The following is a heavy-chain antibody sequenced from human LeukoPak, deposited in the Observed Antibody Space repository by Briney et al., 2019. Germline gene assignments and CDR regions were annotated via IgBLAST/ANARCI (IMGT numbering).Heavy chain of an antibody. J-gene: IGHJ4*02. V-gene: IGHV3-7*03. Sequence: GGPLRLSCAASGFTFSSYWMSWVRQAPGEGLEWVANMKQDGSEKYYVDSVKGRFTISRDNSKNTLYLQMNSLRAEDTAVFYCAKSSAYCSSTSCYPDYWGQGTLVTVSS. CDR3: AKSSAYCSSTSCYPDY. D-gene: IGHD2-2*01. CDR2: MKQDGSEK. CDR1: GFTFSSYW.